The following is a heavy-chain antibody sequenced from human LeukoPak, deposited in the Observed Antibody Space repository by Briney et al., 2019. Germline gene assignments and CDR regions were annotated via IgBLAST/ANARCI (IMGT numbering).Heavy chain of an antibody. Sequence: GGSLRLSCAASGFSFSKYWMHWVRQTPGEGLVWVARIKEDGTYTSYADSVKGRFTISRDNARNTVFLQMNSLRAEDTAVYYCVRDGGVSGYDLLDYWGQGTLVTVSS. CDR2: IKEDGTYT. CDR1: GFSFSKYW. J-gene: IGHJ4*02. CDR3: VRDGGVSGYDLLDY. D-gene: IGHD5-12*01. V-gene: IGHV3-74*01.